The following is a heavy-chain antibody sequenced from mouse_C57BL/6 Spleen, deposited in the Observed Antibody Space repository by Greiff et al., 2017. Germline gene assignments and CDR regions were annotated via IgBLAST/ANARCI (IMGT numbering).Heavy chain of an antibody. CDR1: GFTFNTYA. CDR2: IRSKSSNYAT. J-gene: IGHJ2*01. Sequence: EVQGVESGGGLVQPKGSLKLSCAASGFTFNTYAMHWVRQAPGKGLEWVARIRSKSSNYATYYADSVKDRFTISRDDSQSMLYLQMNNLKTEDTAMYYCVREELTGTGGYYFDYWGQGTTLTVSS. CDR3: VREELTGTGGYYFDY. V-gene: IGHV10-3*01. D-gene: IGHD4-1*01.